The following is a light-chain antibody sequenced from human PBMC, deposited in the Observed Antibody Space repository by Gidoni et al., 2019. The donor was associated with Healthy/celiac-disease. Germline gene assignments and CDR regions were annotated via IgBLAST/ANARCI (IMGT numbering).Light chain of an antibody. CDR2: GAS. CDR1: QSVSSN. CDR3: QQYNNWPPEYT. V-gene: IGKV3-15*01. J-gene: IGKJ2*01. Sequence: EIVMTQSPATLSVSPGDRATISCRASQSVSSNLAWYQQKHGQAPRLLIYGASTRATGIPARFSGSGSGTEFTLTISSLQSEDFAVYYCQQYNNWPPEYTFGQXTKLEIK.